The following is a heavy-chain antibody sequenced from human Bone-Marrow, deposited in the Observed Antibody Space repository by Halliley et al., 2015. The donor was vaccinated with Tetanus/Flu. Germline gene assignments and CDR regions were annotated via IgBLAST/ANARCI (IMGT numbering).Heavy chain of an antibody. CDR3: ARAGKYQLLNPDY. CDR1: HGSISGFY. J-gene: IGHJ4*01. V-gene: IGHV4-59*01. D-gene: IGHD2-2*01. CDR2: IYYSGST. Sequence: TLSLTCTVSHGSISGFYWSWIRQSPGKGLEWIGYIYYSGSTNYNPSLKSRGTMSVDTSKNQFSLKLTSVTAAGTAVYYCARAGKYQLLNPDYWGQGTLVTVSS.